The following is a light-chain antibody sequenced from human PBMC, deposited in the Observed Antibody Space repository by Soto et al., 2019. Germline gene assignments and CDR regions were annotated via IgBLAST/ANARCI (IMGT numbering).Light chain of an antibody. CDR2: DVS. CDR3: RSYTSSSTYV. J-gene: IGLJ1*01. CDR1: SSDVGGYNY. Sequence: QSALTQPASVSGSPGQSITISCTGTSSDVGGYNYVSWYQQHPGKAPRLMIYDVSNRPSGVSNRFSGSKSGNTASLTISGLQAEDEADYYCRSYTSSSTYVFGTGTKVTGL. V-gene: IGLV2-14*01.